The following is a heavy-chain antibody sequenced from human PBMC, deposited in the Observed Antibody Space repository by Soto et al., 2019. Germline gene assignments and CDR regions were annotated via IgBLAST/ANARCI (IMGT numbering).Heavy chain of an antibody. D-gene: IGHD3-16*01. J-gene: IGHJ4*02. CDR1: GYTFTGHY. V-gene: IGHV1-2*02. CDR3: ARTDYLFSTLTYYFDY. Sequence: ASVKVSCKASGYTFTGHYVNWARQAPGQGLEWMGWINPDNGVPNYAQKFQGRVTLSRDTSINTAYMELSRLTSDDTAMYYCARTDYLFSTLTYYFDYWGRGTLVTVSS. CDR2: INPDNGVP.